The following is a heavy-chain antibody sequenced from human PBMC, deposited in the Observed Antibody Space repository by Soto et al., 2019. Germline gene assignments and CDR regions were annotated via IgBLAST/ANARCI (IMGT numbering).Heavy chain of an antibody. D-gene: IGHD1-26*01. Sequence: QVQLVQSGAEVKKPXAXVXXSCXXSGXTFXSXGXXXVRXXXXQXXXWMGWISAYNGNTNYAQKLQGRVTMTTDTSTSTAYMELRSLRSDDTAVYYCARVITGRATAGFDYWGQGTLVTVSS. CDR2: ISAYNGNT. CDR3: ARVITGRATAGFDY. V-gene: IGHV1-18*04. CDR1: GXTFXSXG. J-gene: IGHJ4*02.